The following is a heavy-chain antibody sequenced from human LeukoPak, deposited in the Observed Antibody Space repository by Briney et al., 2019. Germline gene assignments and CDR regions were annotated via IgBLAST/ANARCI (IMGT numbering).Heavy chain of an antibody. CDR2: ISYDGSNK. CDR1: GFTFSSYG. V-gene: IGHV3-30*18. D-gene: IGHD4-23*01. J-gene: IGHJ6*02. CDR3: AKAHYGGNEENYYYYGMDV. Sequence: GGCLRLSCAASGFTFSSYGMRWVRQAPGKGREWVAVISYDGSNKYYADSVKGRFTISRDNSKNTLYLQMNSLRAEDTAVYYCAKAHYGGNEENYYYYGMDVWGQGTTVTVSS.